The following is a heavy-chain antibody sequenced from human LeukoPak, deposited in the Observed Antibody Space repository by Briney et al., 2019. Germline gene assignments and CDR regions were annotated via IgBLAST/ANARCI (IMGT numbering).Heavy chain of an antibody. CDR1: GFTFSNYG. CDR3: AKDKRVVGGRHGSYYYGMDV. J-gene: IGHJ6*02. CDR2: ISYDESSK. D-gene: IGHD1-26*01. V-gene: IGHV3-30*18. Sequence: GGSLRLSCAASGFTFSNYGMHWVRQAPGKGLEWVTFISYDESSKYYADSVKGRFTISRDNSKNTLYLQMNSLRAEDTAVYYCAKDKRVVGGRHGSYYYGMDVWGQGTTVTVSS.